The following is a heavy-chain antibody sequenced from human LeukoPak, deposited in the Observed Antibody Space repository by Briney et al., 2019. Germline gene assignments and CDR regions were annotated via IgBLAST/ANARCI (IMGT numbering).Heavy chain of an antibody. J-gene: IGHJ3*02. V-gene: IGHV4-4*09. Sequence: SETLSLTCTVSGGSISSYYWSWIRQPPGKGLEWIGYIYTSGSTNYNPSLKSRVTISVDTSKNQFSLKLSSVTAADTAVYYCASHHTYYYDSSHRGYAFDIWGQGTMVTVSS. CDR2: IYTSGST. CDR3: ASHHTYYYDSSHRGYAFDI. D-gene: IGHD3-22*01. CDR1: GGSISSYY.